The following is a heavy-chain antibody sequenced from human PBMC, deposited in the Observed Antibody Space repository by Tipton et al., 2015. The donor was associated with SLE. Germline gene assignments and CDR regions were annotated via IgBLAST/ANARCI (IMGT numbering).Heavy chain of an antibody. CDR3: ARDRGTGTDAFDI. V-gene: IGHV4-61*09. CDR2: IYTSGST. J-gene: IGHJ3*02. CDR1: GGSISSGSYY. Sequence: TLSLTCTVSGGSISSGSYYWSWIRQPAGKGLEWIGYIYTSGSTNYNPSLKSRVTISVDTSKNQFSLKLSSVTAADTAVYYCARDRGTGTDAFDIWGQGTMVTGSS. D-gene: IGHD1/OR15-1a*01.